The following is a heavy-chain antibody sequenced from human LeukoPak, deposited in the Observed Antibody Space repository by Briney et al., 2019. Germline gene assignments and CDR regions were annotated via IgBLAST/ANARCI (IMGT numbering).Heavy chain of an antibody. Sequence: GGSLRLSCAASGFTFNSYAMSWVRQAPGKGLEWVSGISGSGGSTFHADSVKGRFTISRDNSKNTLYLQMNSLRAEDTALYYCANADDFWSAYVAWGHGTMVTVSS. J-gene: IGHJ3*01. D-gene: IGHD3-3*01. V-gene: IGHV3-23*01. CDR3: ANADDFWSAYVA. CDR2: ISGSGGST. CDR1: GFTFNSYA.